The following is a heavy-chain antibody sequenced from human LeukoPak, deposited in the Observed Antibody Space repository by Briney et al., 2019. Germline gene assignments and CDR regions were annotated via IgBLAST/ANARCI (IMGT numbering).Heavy chain of an antibody. D-gene: IGHD4-17*01. V-gene: IGHV1-46*01. J-gene: IGHJ4*02. CDR1: GYTFTSYY. CDR3: ARDPFDYGDFRGYFDY. CDR2: INPSGGST. Sequence: GASVKVSCKASGYTFTSYYMHWVRQAPGQGLEWMGIINPSGGSTNYAQKFQGRVTMTRDTSTSTVYMELRSLRSDDTAVYYCARDPFDYGDFRGYFDYWGQGTLVTVSS.